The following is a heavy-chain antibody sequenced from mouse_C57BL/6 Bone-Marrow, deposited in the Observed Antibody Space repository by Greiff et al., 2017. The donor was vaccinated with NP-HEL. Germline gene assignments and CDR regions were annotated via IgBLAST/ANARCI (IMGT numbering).Heavy chain of an antibody. CDR2: INPSNGGT. V-gene: IGHV1-53*01. CDR3: ARPYGSSPVRFAY. D-gene: IGHD1-1*01. CDR1: GYTFTSYW. Sequence: VQLQQPGTELVKPGASVKLSCKASGYTFTSYWMHWVKQRPGQGLEWIGNINPSNGGTNYNEKFKSKATLTVDKSSSTAYMQLSSLTSEDSAVYDCARPYGSSPVRFAYWGQGTLVTVSA. J-gene: IGHJ3*01.